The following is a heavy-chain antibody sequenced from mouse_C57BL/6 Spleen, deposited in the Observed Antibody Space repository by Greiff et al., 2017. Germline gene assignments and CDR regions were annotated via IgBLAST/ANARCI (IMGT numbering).Heavy chain of an antibody. CDR2: INPSSGGT. D-gene: IGHD2-4*01. CDR1: GYTFTSYW. Sequence: VQLLQSGTGLVQPGASVKLSCKASGYTFTSYWMHWVHQSPGQGLEWIAKINPSSGGTSYDEKFKSKATLTVDKSSSTAYMQLSSLTSEDSAVYDCARERIYDDWQFACWGQGTLVTVSA. CDR3: ARERIYDDWQFAC. J-gene: IGHJ3*01. V-gene: IGHV1-53*01.